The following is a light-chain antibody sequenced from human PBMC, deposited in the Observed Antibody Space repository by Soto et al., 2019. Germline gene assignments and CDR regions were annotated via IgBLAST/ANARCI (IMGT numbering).Light chain of an antibody. Sequence: IQMTQSPSSLSASLGDRVSMAXQAGQGINDYFNWYQQQPGXAPKXXXVAXSNLDTGGPSRFTGSGSGTAFTFTITSLQSDYVSKYYCQQYASFTITVGQGTRLEIK. CDR1: QGINDY. CDR3: QQYASFTIT. J-gene: IGKJ5*01. CDR2: AXS. V-gene: IGKV1-33*01.